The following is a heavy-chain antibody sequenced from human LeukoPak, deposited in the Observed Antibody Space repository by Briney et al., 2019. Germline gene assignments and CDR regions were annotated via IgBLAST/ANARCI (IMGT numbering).Heavy chain of an antibody. Sequence: GGSLRLSCAASGFTFSSYWMSWVRQAPGKGLEWVANVKQDGSEKYYVDSVKGRFTISRDNAKNSLYLQMNSLRAEDTAVYYCARAPKYCSGGSCYLSYWGQGTLVTASS. J-gene: IGHJ4*02. D-gene: IGHD2-15*01. CDR3: ARAPKYCSGGSCYLSY. CDR1: GFTFSSYW. V-gene: IGHV3-7*01. CDR2: VKQDGSEK.